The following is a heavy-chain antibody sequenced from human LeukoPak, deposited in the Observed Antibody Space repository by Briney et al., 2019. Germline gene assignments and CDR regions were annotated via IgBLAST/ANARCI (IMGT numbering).Heavy chain of an antibody. CDR2: INHSGST. CDR1: GGSFSGYY. Sequence: SETLSLTCAVYGGSFSGYYWSWIRQPPGKGLEWIGEINHSGSTNYNPSLKSRVTISVDTSKNQFSLKLSSVTAADTAVYYCSRGFVGYYFDQWGQGNLVTVSS. J-gene: IGHJ4*01. D-gene: IGHD3-10*01. CDR3: SRGFVGYYFDQ. V-gene: IGHV4-34*01.